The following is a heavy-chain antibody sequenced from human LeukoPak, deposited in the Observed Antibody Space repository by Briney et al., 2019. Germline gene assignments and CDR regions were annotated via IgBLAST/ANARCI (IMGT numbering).Heavy chain of an antibody. CDR2: INPSDGST. CDR3: ARVRGLRGMTTVTTSYYYYMDV. V-gene: IGHV1-46*01. CDR1: GYTFTSYF. J-gene: IGHJ6*03. Sequence: ASVKVSCKASGYTFTSYFIHWVRQAPGQGLEWMGIINPSDGSTSYAQKFQGRVTMTRDMSASTLYVELSSLRSEDTAVYYCARVRGLRGMTTVTTSYYYYMDVWGKGTTVTVSS. D-gene: IGHD4-17*01.